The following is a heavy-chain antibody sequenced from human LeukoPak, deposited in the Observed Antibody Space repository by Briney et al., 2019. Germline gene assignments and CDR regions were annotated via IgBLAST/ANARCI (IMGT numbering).Heavy chain of an antibody. CDR1: GYTFSNYA. CDR3: ARGYYSFISCQYYFDY. Sequence: ASVKVSCKASGYTFSNYALHWVRQAPGQRVEWMGWINAVNGDTKYSQKFQGRVTITTDTSASTAYMELSSLRSEDTAVYHCARGYYSFISCQYYFDYWGQGTLVTVSS. J-gene: IGHJ4*02. D-gene: IGHD3-10*01. V-gene: IGHV1-3*01. CDR2: INAVNGDT.